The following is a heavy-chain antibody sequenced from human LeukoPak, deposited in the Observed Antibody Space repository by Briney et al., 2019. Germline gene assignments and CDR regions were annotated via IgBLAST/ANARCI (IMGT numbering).Heavy chain of an antibody. CDR3: ARLYMGELSFARAFDI. J-gene: IGHJ3*02. V-gene: IGHV4-39*01. CDR2: IYYSGST. CDR1: GGSISSSSYY. Sequence: SETLSLTCTVSGGSISSSSYYWGWIRQPPGKGLEWIGSIYYSGSTYYNPSLKSRVTISVDTSKNQFSLKLSSVTAADTAVYYCARLYMGELSFARAFDIWGQGTMVTVSS. D-gene: IGHD3-16*02.